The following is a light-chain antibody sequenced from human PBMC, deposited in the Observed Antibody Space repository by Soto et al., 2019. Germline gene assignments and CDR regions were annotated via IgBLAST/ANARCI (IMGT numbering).Light chain of an antibody. CDR3: RQYNNWPPIT. V-gene: IGKV3-15*01. CDR2: DAS. CDR1: QSVSSN. Sequence: EIVMTQSPATLSVSPGERATLSCRASQSVSSNLAWYQQKPGQAPRLLIYDASTRATGIPARFSGSGSGTEFTLTISSLQSEDFAVYYCRQYNNWPPITFGQGTRLEIK. J-gene: IGKJ5*01.